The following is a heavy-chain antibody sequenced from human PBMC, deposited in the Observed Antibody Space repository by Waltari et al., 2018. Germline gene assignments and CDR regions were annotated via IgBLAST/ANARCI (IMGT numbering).Heavy chain of an antibody. D-gene: IGHD6-19*01. V-gene: IGHV3-30-3*01. CDR3: ARDSGYSVAWSVGDY. J-gene: IGHJ4*02. CDR2: ISYDGNIK. Sequence: QVQLVESGGGVVQPGRSLRVSCAASGFTFNSHARHWVRQAPGKGLEWVSLISYDGNIKYYAVSVQCRFTISRDNSKNTLYLQMTDLRSDDTAVYFCARDSGYSVAWSVGDYWGQGTLVTVSS. CDR1: GFTFNSHA.